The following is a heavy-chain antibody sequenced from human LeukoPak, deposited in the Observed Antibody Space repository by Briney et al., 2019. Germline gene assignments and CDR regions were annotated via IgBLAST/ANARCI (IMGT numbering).Heavy chain of an antibody. V-gene: IGHV3-23*01. CDR1: GFSFSSDG. D-gene: IGHD6-13*01. CDR3: AKVAAQNSYYFDY. J-gene: IGHJ4*02. CDR2: ISSSATYT. Sequence: GGSLSLSCATSGFSFSSDGMRWVRQAPGQGLEFVSAISSSATYTNYADPAKGRFTISRDNTKNTLYLQMKSLRAEDTDVYYCAKVAAQNSYYFDYWGQGTLVTVSS.